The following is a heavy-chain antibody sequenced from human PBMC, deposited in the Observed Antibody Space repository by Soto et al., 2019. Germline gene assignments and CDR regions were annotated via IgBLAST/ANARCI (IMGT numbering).Heavy chain of an antibody. V-gene: IGHV4-30-2*01. D-gene: IGHD3-22*01. CDR3: ARADMRTYYYDSSGPKEVYFDY. J-gene: IGHJ4*02. CDR2: IYHSGST. CDR1: GGSISSGGYC. Sequence: ASETLSLTCAVSGGSISSGGYCWSWIRQPPGKGLEWIGYIYHSGSTNYNPSLKSRVTISVDTSKNQFSLKLSSVTAADTAVYYCARADMRTYYYDSSGPKEVYFDYWGQGTLVTVSS.